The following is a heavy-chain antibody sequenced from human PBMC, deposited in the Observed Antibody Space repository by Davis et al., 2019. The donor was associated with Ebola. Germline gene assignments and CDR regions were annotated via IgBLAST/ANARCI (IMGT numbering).Heavy chain of an antibody. CDR3: TTPPSEYYDSSGYYYYYGMDV. CDR2: IYYSGST. CDR1: GGSFSGYY. V-gene: IGHV4-34*03. D-gene: IGHD3-22*01. Sequence: SETLSLTCAVYGGSFSGYYWSWIRQPPGKGLEWIGSIYYSGSTYYNPSLKSRVTISVDTSKNQFSLKLSSVTAADTAVYYCTTPPSEYYDSSGYYYYYGMDVWGQGTTVTVSS. J-gene: IGHJ6*02.